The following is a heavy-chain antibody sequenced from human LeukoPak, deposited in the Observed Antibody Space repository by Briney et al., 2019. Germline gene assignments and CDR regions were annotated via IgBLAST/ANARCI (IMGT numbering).Heavy chain of an antibody. D-gene: IGHD3-22*01. CDR1: GGSISSGGYS. Sequence: SETLSLTCAVSGGSISSGGYSWSWIRQPPGKGLEWIGYIYHSGDTNYNPSLKSRVTILVDRSKNQFSLKLTSVTAADTAVYYCAREGPLHYYDSSGYYYWGQGTLVTVSS. J-gene: IGHJ4*02. CDR2: IYHSGDT. V-gene: IGHV4-30-2*01. CDR3: AREGPLHYYDSSGYYY.